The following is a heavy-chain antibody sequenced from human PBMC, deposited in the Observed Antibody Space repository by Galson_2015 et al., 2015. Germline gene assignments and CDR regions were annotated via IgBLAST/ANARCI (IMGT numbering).Heavy chain of an antibody. J-gene: IGHJ3*02. Sequence: SLRLSCAGSGYTFSSYAMSWVRQAPGKGLEWVSGISGSGGSTYYADSVKGRFSISRDNSKNTLYLQMNSLRAEDTAVYYCAKGGPAFEAGKHPGASDIRGQGTMVTVSS. D-gene: IGHD3-3*02. CDR1: GYTFSSYA. CDR2: ISGSGGST. CDR3: AKGGPAFEAGKHPGASDI. V-gene: IGHV3-23*01.